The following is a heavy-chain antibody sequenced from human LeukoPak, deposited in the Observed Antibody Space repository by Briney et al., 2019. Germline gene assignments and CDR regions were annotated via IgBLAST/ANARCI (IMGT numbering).Heavy chain of an antibody. D-gene: IGHD6-19*01. Sequence: PGGTLRLSCVVSGFIYGLSWVRQAPGKGLEWVPTINWNGGSTGYADSVKGRFTISRDNAKNSLYLQMNSLRAEDTALYYCARVSDISVAAYFDYWGQGTLVTVSS. J-gene: IGHJ4*02. CDR3: ARVSDISVAAYFDY. CDR1: GFIYG. V-gene: IGHV3-20*04. CDR2: INWNGGST.